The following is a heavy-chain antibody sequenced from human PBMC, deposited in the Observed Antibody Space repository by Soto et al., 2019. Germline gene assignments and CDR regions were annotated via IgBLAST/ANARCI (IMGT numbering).Heavy chain of an antibody. CDR2: IIPVFGTP. CDR1: GGSLSNYG. Sequence: QVQLVQSGAEVKKPGSSVKVSCKASGGSLSNYGISWVRQAPGQGLEWMGAIIPVFGTPNYAQKFQDRVTITADGSTTTVYMDVRSLTSEDTAVYYCARGDATKIVVTTYYAMDVWGQGTTVTVSS. V-gene: IGHV1-69*12. D-gene: IGHD3-22*01. CDR3: ARGDATKIVVTTYYAMDV. J-gene: IGHJ6*02.